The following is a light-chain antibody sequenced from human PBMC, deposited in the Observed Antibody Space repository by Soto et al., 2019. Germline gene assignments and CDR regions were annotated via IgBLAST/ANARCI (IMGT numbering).Light chain of an antibody. Sequence: EIVMTQSPATLSVSPGERATLSCGASQSVSSNLAWYQQKPGQAPRLLIYGASTRATGIPTRFSGSGSGTEFTLTISSLPSEDFEVYYCQQYNNSPLTFGGGTKVDIK. CDR2: GAS. CDR3: QQYNNSPLT. J-gene: IGKJ4*01. CDR1: QSVSSN. V-gene: IGKV3-15*01.